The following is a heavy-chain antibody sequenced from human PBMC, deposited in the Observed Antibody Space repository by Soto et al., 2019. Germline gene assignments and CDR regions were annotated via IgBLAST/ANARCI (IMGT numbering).Heavy chain of an antibody. CDR1: GYTFIRYG. J-gene: IGHJ6*02. CDR2: ISPYNDYT. CDR3: ARGGYYDNSWGKLSHYGLDV. Sequence: QVQLAQSANEVKKPGASVRVSCKAAGYTFIRYGIAWVRQAPGQGLEWMGWISPYNDYTVYAQKLQGRVSMTADTSTRTVYMNLRGLKSDDTAVYYGARGGYYDNSWGKLSHYGLDVWGQGTSVSVSS. V-gene: IGHV1-18*01. D-gene: IGHD3-16*01.